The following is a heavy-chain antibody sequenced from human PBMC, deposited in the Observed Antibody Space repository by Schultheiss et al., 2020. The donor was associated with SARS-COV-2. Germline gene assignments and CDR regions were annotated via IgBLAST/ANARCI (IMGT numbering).Heavy chain of an antibody. Sequence: ASVKVSCKVSGYTLTELSMHWVRQAPGKGLEWMGGFDPEDGETIYAQKFQGRVTMTEDTSTDTAYMELSSLRSEDTAVYYCARDLSSSWYLYYYYMDVWGKGTTVTVSS. J-gene: IGHJ6*03. CDR3: ARDLSSSWYLYYYYMDV. CDR2: FDPEDGET. V-gene: IGHV1-24*01. CDR1: GYTLTELS. D-gene: IGHD6-13*01.